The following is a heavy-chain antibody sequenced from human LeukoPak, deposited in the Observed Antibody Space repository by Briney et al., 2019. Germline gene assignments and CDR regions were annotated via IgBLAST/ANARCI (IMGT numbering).Heavy chain of an antibody. CDR1: GFSFNNYA. D-gene: IGHD6-19*01. Sequence: GGSLRLSCAASGFSFNNYAMIWVRQAPGKGLEWVSIIFGSGAATYYAASVQGRFTISRDNSKNTLYLQMNSLRVEDTAVYYCATNAGQWLVPFDHWGQGTLVTVSS. J-gene: IGHJ4*02. CDR2: IFGSGAAT. CDR3: ATNAGQWLVPFDH. V-gene: IGHV3-23*01.